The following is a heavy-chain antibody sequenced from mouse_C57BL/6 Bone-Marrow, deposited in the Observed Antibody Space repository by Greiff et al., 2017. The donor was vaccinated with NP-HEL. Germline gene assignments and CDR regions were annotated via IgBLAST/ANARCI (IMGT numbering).Heavy chain of an antibody. V-gene: IGHV5-17*01. Sequence: EVKLVESGGGLVKPGGSLKLSCAASGFTFSDYGTHWVRQAPEKGLEWVAYISSGSSTIYYADTVKGRFTISRDNAKNTLFLQMTSLRSEDTAMYYCASSSPYYFDYWGQGTTLTVSS. CDR1: GFTFSDYG. D-gene: IGHD1-1*01. CDR2: ISSGSSTI. CDR3: ASSSPYYFDY. J-gene: IGHJ2*01.